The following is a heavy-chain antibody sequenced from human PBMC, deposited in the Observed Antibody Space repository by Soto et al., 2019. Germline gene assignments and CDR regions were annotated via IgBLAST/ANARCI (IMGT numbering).Heavy chain of an antibody. J-gene: IGHJ4*01. Sequence: GGSLILSCAASGFTFSSCSMNWVRQAPGKGLEWVSSISSSSSYIYYAYSVKGRFTISRDNSRNTLYLKMNSLRVDDTALYYCAKERRLQRAXWGQGTLLTVSX. D-gene: IGHD4-4*01. V-gene: IGHV3-21*04. CDR3: AKERRLQRAX. CDR2: ISSSSSYI. CDR1: GFTFSSCS.